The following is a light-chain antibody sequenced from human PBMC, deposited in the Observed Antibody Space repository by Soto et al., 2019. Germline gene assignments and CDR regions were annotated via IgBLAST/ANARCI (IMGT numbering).Light chain of an antibody. V-gene: IGKV3-15*01. Sequence: EIVMTQPPVTPSVSPVERATLSCTASQSVNNNVAWYQQKPGHTPRLLIYSASIGATGTPARFSGSGSGSDFTLTISSLQSEDFAVYYCQQYNKWPLTFGPGTKVDIK. CDR3: QQYNKWPLT. J-gene: IGKJ3*01. CDR2: SAS. CDR1: QSVNNN.